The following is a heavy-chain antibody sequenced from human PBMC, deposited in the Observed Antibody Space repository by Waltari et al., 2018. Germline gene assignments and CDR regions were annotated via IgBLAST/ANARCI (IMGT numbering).Heavy chain of an antibody. CDR2: IKQDGSEK. CDR3: ARADTYDFWSGSPFDY. D-gene: IGHD3-3*01. J-gene: IGHJ4*02. V-gene: IGHV3-7*01. CDR1: GFTFSSYW. Sequence: EVQLVESGGGLVQPGGSLRLSCAASGFTFSSYWMSWVRQAPGKGLEWVANIKQDGSEKYYVDSVKGRFTISRDNAKNSLYLQMNSLRAEDTAVYYCARADTYDFWSGSPFDYWGQGTLVTVSS.